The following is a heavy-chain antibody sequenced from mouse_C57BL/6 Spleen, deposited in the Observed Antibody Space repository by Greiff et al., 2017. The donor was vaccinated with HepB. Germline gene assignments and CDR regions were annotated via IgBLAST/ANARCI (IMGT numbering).Heavy chain of an antibody. V-gene: IGHV1-55*01. Sequence: VQLQQPGAELVKPGASVKMSCKASGYTFTSYWITWVKQRPGQGLEWIGDIYPGSGSTNYNEKFKSKATLTVETSSSTAYMQLSSLTSEDSAVYYCARRHAMDYWGQGTSVTVSS. CDR2: IYPGSGST. J-gene: IGHJ4*01. CDR1: GYTFTSYW. CDR3: ARRHAMDY.